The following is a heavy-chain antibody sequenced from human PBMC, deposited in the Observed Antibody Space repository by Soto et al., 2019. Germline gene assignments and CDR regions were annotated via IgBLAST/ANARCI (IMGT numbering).Heavy chain of an antibody. CDR3: ARDRSYDSRWFDP. D-gene: IGHD5-12*01. CDR2: ISSSGSTI. V-gene: IGHV3-11*01. J-gene: IGHJ5*02. CDR1: GFTFSDYY. Sequence: GGSLRLSCAASGFTFSDYYMSWIRQAPGKGLEWVSYISSSGSTIYYADSVKGRFTISRDNAKNSLYLQMNSLRAEDTAVYYCARDRSYDSRWFDPWGQGTLVTVSS.